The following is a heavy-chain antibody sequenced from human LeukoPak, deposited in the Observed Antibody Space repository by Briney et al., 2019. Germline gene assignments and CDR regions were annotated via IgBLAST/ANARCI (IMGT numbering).Heavy chain of an antibody. CDR3: AKARQYSSSWYASQNYFDY. V-gene: IGHV3-48*01. J-gene: IGHJ4*02. CDR1: GFTFSSYS. CDR2: ISSSSSTI. Sequence: GGSLRLSCAASGFTFSSYSMNWVRQAPGKGLEWVSYISSSSSTIYYADSVKGRFTISRDNAKNSLYLQMNSLRAEDTAVYYCAKARQYSSSWYASQNYFDYWGQGTLVTVSS. D-gene: IGHD6-13*01.